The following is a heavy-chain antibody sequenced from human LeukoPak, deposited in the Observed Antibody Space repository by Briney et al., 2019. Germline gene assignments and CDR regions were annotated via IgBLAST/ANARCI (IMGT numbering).Heavy chain of an antibody. J-gene: IGHJ4*02. CDR2: IHTDASTT. Sequence: PGGSLRLSCAASGFTFSSYWMHWVRQAPGKGLVWVSRIHTDASTTSYADSVKGRFTISRDNAKNTLYLRMNSLRAEDMAVYYCARGGSLPDYWGQGTLVTVSS. D-gene: IGHD1-26*01. CDR1: GFTFSSYW. CDR3: ARGGSLPDY. V-gene: IGHV3-74*01.